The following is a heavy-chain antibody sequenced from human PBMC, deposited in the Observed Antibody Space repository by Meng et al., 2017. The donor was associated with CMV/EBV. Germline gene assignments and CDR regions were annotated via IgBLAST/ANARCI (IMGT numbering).Heavy chain of an antibody. J-gene: IGHJ6*02. CDR3: ATSGGYYYYGMDV. CDR2: IYSGGST. Sequence: GESLKISCAASGFTFSSFEMNWVRQAPGKGLEWVSVIYSGGSTYYADSVKGRFTISRDNSKNTLYLQMNSLRAEDTAVYYCATSGGYYYYGMDVWGQGTTVTVSS. CDR1: GFTFSSFE. V-gene: IGHV3-53*01. D-gene: IGHD6-25*01.